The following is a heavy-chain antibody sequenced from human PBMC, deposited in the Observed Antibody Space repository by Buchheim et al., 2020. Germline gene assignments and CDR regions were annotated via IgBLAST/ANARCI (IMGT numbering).Heavy chain of an antibody. Sequence: QVQLQQWGAGLLKPSETLSLTCAVYGGSFSGYYWSWIRQPPGKGLEWIGEINHSGSTNYNPSLKSRVTISVDTSKNQFSLKLSSVTAADTAVYYCARVIRLYDSSGYPSENFDYWGQGT. CDR2: INHSGST. CDR3: ARVIRLYDSSGYPSENFDY. V-gene: IGHV4-34*01. J-gene: IGHJ4*02. D-gene: IGHD3-22*01. CDR1: GGSFSGYY.